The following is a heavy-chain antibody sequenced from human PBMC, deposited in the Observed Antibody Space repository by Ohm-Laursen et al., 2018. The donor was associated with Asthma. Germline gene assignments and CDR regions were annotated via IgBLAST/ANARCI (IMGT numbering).Heavy chain of an antibody. V-gene: IGHV3-30*03. J-gene: IGHJ3*02. D-gene: IGHD3-10*01. Sequence: SLRLSCAASGFTFSSYGMHWVRQAPGKGLESVAFMSNDGSGNYNADSVKGRFSISRDTSKNSLYLQMNSLRAEDTAVYYCAREGTMVRGRRCNAFDIWGQGTMVTVSS. CDR1: GFTFSSYG. CDR3: AREGTMVRGRRCNAFDI. CDR2: MSNDGSGN.